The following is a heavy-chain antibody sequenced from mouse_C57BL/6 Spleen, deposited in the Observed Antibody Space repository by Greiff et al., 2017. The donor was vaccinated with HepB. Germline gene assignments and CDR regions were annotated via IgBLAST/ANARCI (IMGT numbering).Heavy chain of an antibody. CDR1: GYTFTSYW. J-gene: IGHJ2*01. CDR3: ARDGILRCFDY. V-gene: IGHV1-53*01. Sequence: QVQLKQPGTELVKPGASVKLSCKASGYTFTSYWMHWVKQRPGQGLEWIGNINPSNGGTNYNEKFKSKATLTVDKSSSTAYMPLSSLTSEDSAVYYCARDGILRCFDYWGQGTTLTVSS. CDR2: INPSNGGT. D-gene: IGHD1-1*01.